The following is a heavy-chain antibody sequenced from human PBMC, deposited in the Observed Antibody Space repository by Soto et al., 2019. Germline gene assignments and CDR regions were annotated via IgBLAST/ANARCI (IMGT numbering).Heavy chain of an antibody. D-gene: IGHD3-3*01. V-gene: IGHV3-30-3*01. J-gene: IGHJ4*02. CDR3: ARDKRDLRFLEWSYYFDY. CDR2: ISYDGSNK. CDR1: GFTFSSSA. Sequence: QVQLVESGGGVVQPGRALRLSCAASGFTFSSSAMHWVRQAPGKGLEWVAVISYDGSNKYCADSVKGRFTISRDNSKNTLYLQMNSLRAEDTALYYCARDKRDLRFLEWSYYFDYWGQGTLVTVST.